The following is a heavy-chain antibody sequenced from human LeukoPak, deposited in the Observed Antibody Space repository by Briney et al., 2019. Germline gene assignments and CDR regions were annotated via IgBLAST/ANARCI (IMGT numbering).Heavy chain of an antibody. D-gene: IGHD3-9*01. CDR3: ARSPRFDHYDILTGFYDGFDY. J-gene: IGHJ4*02. CDR1: GFTFSSYG. V-gene: IGHV3-30*02. CDR2: IRYDGSNK. Sequence: GGSLRLSCAASGFTFSSYGMHWVRQAPGKGLERVAFIRYDGSNKYYADSVKGRFTISRDNSKNTLYLQMNSLRAEDTAVYYCARSPRFDHYDILTGFYDGFDYWGQGSLVTVSS.